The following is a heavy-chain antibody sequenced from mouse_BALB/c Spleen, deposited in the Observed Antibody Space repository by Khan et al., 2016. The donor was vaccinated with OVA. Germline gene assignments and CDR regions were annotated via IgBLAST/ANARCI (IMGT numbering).Heavy chain of an antibody. CDR1: GYIFTSYW. CDR3: AREEAVYYFDY. CDR2: IYPGTDNT. D-gene: IGHD3-3*01. V-gene: IGHV1S132*01. J-gene: IGHJ2*01. Sequence: QVQLKESGAELVRPGASVKLSCKTSGYIFTSYWIHWVKQRSGHGLEWIARIYPGTDNTYYNEKFKDKATLTEDKSSSTAYMQLSSLNSEDSAVYFCAREEAVYYFDYWGQGTTLTVSS.